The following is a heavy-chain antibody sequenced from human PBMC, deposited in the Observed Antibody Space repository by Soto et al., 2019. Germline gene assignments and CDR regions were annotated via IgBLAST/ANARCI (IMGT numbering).Heavy chain of an antibody. CDR1: GFTFSSYS. CDR2: ISSSSSTI. J-gene: IGHJ4*02. D-gene: IGHD6-19*01. CDR3: ARESGVYSSVPPG. V-gene: IGHV3-48*01. Sequence: GGSLRLSCAASGFTFSSYSMNWVRQAPGKGLEWVSYISSSSSTIYYADSVKGRFTISRDNAKNSLYLQMNSLRAEDTAVYYCARESGVYSSVPPGWGQGTLVTVSS.